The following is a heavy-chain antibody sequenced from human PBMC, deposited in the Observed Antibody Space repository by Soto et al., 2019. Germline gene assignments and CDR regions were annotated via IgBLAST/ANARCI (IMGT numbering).Heavy chain of an antibody. Sequence: SETLSLTCTVSGGSISSYYWSWIRQPPGKGLEWIGYIYYSGSTKYNPSLKIRVTISLDTSKNQFSLKLSSVTAADTAVYYCARHLALQVDYYYYGMDVWGQGTTVTVSS. CDR1: GGSISSYY. J-gene: IGHJ6*02. CDR2: IYYSGST. V-gene: IGHV4-59*08. D-gene: IGHD1-26*01. CDR3: ARHLALQVDYYYYGMDV.